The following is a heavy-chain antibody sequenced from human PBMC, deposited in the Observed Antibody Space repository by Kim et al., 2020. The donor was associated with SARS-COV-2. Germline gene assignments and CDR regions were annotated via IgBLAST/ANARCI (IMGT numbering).Heavy chain of an antibody. J-gene: IGHJ5*02. V-gene: IGHV3-21*01. CDR2: ISSSSSYI. CDR1: GFTFSSYS. D-gene: IGHD3-10*01. CDR3: ARATITMVRGVRVKIQKFDP. Sequence: GGSLRLSCAASGFTFSSYSMNWVRQAPGKGLEWVSSISSSSSYIYYADSVKGRFTISRDNAKNSLYLQMNSLRAEDTAVYYCARATITMVRGVRVKIQKFDPWGQGTLVTVSS.